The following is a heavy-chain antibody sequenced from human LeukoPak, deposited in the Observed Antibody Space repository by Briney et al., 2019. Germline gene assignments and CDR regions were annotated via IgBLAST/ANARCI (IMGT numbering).Heavy chain of an antibody. V-gene: IGHV4-39*01. CDR1: GGSVSSYY. J-gene: IGHJ4*02. Sequence: SETLSLTCTVSGGSVSSYYWSWIRQPPGKGLEWIGSIYYSGNTYYNASLKSQVSISIDTSKNQFSLRLTSVTAADTAVYYCARQTGSGLFILPGGQGTLVTVSS. CDR3: ARQTGSGLFILP. D-gene: IGHD3/OR15-3a*01. CDR2: IYYSGNT.